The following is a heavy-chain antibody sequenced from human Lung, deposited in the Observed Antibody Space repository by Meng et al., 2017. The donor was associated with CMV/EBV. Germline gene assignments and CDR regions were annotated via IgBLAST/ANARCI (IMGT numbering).Heavy chain of an antibody. V-gene: IGHV4-4*07. J-gene: IGHJ4*02. Sequence: QVQLQESGPGLVKPSGTLSLTCTVSGGSISSYYWSWIRQSAGKGLEWIGRIYTSGTTIYNPSRKSRLTLSLDTSKNQFSLKLNSVTAADTAVYYCARAEADTGNFDYWGQGTLVTVSS. CDR3: ARAEADTGNFDY. CDR1: GGSISSYY. D-gene: IGHD6-19*01. CDR2: IYTSGTT.